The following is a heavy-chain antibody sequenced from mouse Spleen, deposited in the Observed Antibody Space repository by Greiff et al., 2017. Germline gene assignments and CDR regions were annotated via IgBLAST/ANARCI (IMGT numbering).Heavy chain of an antibody. J-gene: IGHJ1*01. Sequence: EEKRVESGGGLVKPGGSLKLSCAASGFTFSSYAMSWVRQTPEKRLEWVATISSGGSYTYYPDSVKGRFTISRDNAKNTLYLQMSSLRSEDTAMYYCARHKDYGSSYWYFDVWGAGTTVTVSS. V-gene: IGHV5-9-3*01. CDR2: ISSGGSYT. CDR1: GFTFSSYA. D-gene: IGHD1-1*01. CDR3: ARHKDYGSSYWYFDV.